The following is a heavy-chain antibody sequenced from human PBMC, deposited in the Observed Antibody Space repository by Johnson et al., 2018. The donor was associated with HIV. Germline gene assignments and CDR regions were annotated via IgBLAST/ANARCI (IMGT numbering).Heavy chain of an antibody. CDR2: INSDGSST. CDR1: GFTFSSYA. D-gene: IGHD3-10*01. V-gene: IGHV3-23*04. J-gene: IGHJ3*02. CDR3: AKSSSATYYGDAFDM. Sequence: VQLVESGGGLVQPGGSLRLSCAASGFTFSSYAMSWVRQAPGKGLVWVSRINSDGSSTSYADSVKGRFTISRDNSKNTLYLQMNSLRAEDTAVYYCAKSSSATYYGDAFDMWGQGTMVTVSS.